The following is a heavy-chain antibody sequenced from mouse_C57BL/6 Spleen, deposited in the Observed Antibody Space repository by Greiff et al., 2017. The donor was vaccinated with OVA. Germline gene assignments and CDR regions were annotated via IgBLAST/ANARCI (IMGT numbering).Heavy chain of an antibody. J-gene: IGHJ2*01. Sequence: VQLQQSGPVLVKPGASVKMSCKASGYTFTDYYMNWVKQSHGKSLEWIGVINPYNGGTSYNQKFKGKATLTVDKSSSTAYMELNSLTSEDSAVYYCARGRHGSSFDYWGQGTTLTVSS. CDR1: GYTFTDYY. CDR3: ARGRHGSSFDY. CDR2: INPYNGGT. V-gene: IGHV1-19*01. D-gene: IGHD1-1*01.